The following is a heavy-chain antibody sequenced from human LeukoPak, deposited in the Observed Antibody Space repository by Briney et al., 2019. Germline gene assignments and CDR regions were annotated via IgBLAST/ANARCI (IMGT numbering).Heavy chain of an antibody. D-gene: IGHD3-22*01. J-gene: IGHJ5*02. V-gene: IGHV3-33*01. CDR2: VWYDGSNK. Sequence: GGSLRLSCAASGFTFSSYGMHWVRQAPGKGLEWVAVVWYDGSNKYYADSVKGRFTISRDNSKNTPYLQMNSLRAEDTAVYYCARDCHYDSSGYLLPWGQGTLVTVSS. CDR3: ARDCHYDSSGYLLP. CDR1: GFTFSSYG.